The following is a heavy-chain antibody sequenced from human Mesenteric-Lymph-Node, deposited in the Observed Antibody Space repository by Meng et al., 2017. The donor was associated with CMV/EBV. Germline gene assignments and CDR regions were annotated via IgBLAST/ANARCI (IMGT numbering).Heavy chain of an antibody. CDR1: GGTFSNFA. J-gene: IGHJ4*02. CDR3: ARVAHDLYFDY. Sequence: CKASGGTFSNFAIRWVRQAPGQGLEWMGGIIPIFGTATYAQKFQGRVTITTDESTSTPYMELSSLRSEDTAVYYCARVAHDLYFDYWGQGTLVTVSS. CDR2: IIPIFGTA. D-gene: IGHD2-21*02. V-gene: IGHV1-69*05.